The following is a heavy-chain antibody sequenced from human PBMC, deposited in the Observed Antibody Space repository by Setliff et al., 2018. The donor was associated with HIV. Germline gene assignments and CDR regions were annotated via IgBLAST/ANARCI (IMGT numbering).Heavy chain of an antibody. CDR1: GHTFTNVD. V-gene: IGHV1-8*01. CDR2: MNPNTGVS. CDR3: ARGKGVGGVVITGGLDV. D-gene: IGHD3-10*01. J-gene: IGHJ6*03. Sequence: ASVKVSCKASGHTFTNVDIHWLRRATGQGLEWMGWMNPNTGVSGYALKFQARVTMTRDTSISAAYMELSSLTSEDTAVYYCARGKGVGGVVITGGLDVWGKGTTVTVS.